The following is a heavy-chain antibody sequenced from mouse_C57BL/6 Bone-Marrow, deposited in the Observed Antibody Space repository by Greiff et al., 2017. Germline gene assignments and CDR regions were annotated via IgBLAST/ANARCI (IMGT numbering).Heavy chain of an antibody. J-gene: IGHJ2*01. CDR2: INPSSGYT. Sequence: VQLQQSGAELARPGASVKMSCKAPGYTFTSYTMHWVKQRPGQGLEWIGYINPSSGYTKSNQKFKDKATLTADKSSSTAYMQLSSLTSEDSAVYYCARAPLTTVVATPFDYWGQGTTLTVSS. CDR1: GYTFTSYT. D-gene: IGHD1-1*01. CDR3: ARAPLTTVVATPFDY. V-gene: IGHV1-4*01.